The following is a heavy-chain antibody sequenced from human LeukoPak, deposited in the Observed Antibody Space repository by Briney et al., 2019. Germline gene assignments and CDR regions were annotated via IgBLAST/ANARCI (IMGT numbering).Heavy chain of an antibody. J-gene: IGHJ5*02. CDR2: INGSDGST. Sequence: SGGSLRLSCAGSGFTFINYGMSWVRQAPGKGLDWVSAINGSDGSTYYADSVKGRFTISRDNSKNMLYLQMHSLRAEDTAVYYCAKVRGLVHHQFDPRGQGTLVTVSS. CDR3: AKVRGLVHHQFDP. V-gene: IGHV3-23*01. CDR1: GFTFINYG. D-gene: IGHD6-19*01.